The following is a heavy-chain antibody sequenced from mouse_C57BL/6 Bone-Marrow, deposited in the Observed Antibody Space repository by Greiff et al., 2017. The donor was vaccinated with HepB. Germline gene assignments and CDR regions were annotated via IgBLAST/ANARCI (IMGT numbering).Heavy chain of an antibody. D-gene: IGHD1-1*01. J-gene: IGHJ4*01. CDR1: GYTFTSYW. CDR3: ARSTTVVDYYAMDY. V-gene: IGHV1-50*01. CDR2: IDPSDSYT. Sequence: QVQLQQPGAELVKPGASVKLSCKASGYTFTSYWIQWVKQRPGQGLEWIGEIDPSDSYTNYNQKFKGKATLTVDTSSSTAYMQLSSLTSEDSAVYYCARSTTVVDYYAMDYWGQGTSVTVSS.